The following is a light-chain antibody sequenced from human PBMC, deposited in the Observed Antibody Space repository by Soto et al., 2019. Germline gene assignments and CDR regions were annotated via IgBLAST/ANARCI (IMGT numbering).Light chain of an antibody. V-gene: IGKV1-39*01. Sequence: DIQMTQSPSSLSASVGDRVTITCRSSQTISRYLNWYQQKPGKAPKLLIYGASGLQSGVPSRFSGSGSGTDFTLTISSLQPDDFAIYYCQQSYTTPSITFGQGTRLEIK. CDR2: GAS. CDR1: QTISRY. CDR3: QQSYTTPSIT. J-gene: IGKJ5*01.